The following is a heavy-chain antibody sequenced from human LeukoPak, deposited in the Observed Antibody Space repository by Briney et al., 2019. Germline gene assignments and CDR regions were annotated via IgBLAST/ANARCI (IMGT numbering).Heavy chain of an antibody. V-gene: IGHV4-39*01. CDR1: GGSISSSSYY. CDR3: ARRPRAGWFDP. J-gene: IGHJ5*02. CDR2: IYYSGST. Sequence: SETLSLTCTVSGGSISSSSYYWGWIRQPPGKGLEWIGSIYYSGSTYYSPSLKSRVTISVDTSKNQFSLKLTSVTAAVTAVYYCARRPRAGWFDPWGQGTLVTVSS.